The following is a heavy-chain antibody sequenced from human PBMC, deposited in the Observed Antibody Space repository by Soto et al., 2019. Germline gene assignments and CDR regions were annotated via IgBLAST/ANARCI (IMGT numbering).Heavy chain of an antibody. CDR2: INPSGGST. CDR1: GYTFTSYY. Sequence: ASVKVSCKASGYTFTSYYMHWLRQAPGQGLEWMGIINPSGGSTSYAENFQGRVTMTRDTSTSTVYMELSSLTSEDTAVYYCARGLYGPGTRSAFDIWGQGTMVTVSS. CDR3: ARGLYGPGTRSAFDI. D-gene: IGHD3-10*01. J-gene: IGHJ3*02. V-gene: IGHV1-46*03.